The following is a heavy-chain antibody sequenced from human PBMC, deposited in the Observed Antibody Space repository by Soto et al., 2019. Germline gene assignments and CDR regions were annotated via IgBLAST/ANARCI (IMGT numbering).Heavy chain of an antibody. CDR1: GFTFSRYA. CDR2: IGDRGTTT. Sequence: EVQLLQSGGGLVQPGGSLRLSYVGSGFTFSRYAMIWVRQTPGKGLEWVSGIGDRGTTTYYADSVKGRFTISRDTSGNTLFLQMNRPRAEATAVSYDAKARLGDYYYYGMDVWGQGTTVTVS. J-gene: IGHJ6*02. CDR3: AKARLGDYYYYGMDV. V-gene: IGHV3-23*01. D-gene: IGHD4-17*01.